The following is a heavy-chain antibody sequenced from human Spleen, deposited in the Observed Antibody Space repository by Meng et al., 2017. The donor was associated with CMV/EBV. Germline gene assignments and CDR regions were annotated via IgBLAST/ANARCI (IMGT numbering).Heavy chain of an antibody. V-gene: IGHV3-30*04. D-gene: IGHD5-18*01. CDR2: ISHDGSRK. CDR3: ARDFLAAMSLDY. J-gene: IGHJ4*02. Sequence: GESLKISCAASGFTFSNSAMSWVRQAPGKGLEWVALISHDGSRKYYGDSVKGRFTVSRDNSKNTLYLQMNSLTSADTALYYCARDFLAAMSLDYWGQGTLVTVSS. CDR1: GFTFSNSA.